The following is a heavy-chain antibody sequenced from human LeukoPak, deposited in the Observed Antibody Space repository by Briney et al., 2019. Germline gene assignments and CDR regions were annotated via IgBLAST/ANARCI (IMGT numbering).Heavy chain of an antibody. J-gene: IGHJ6*02. CDR2: ISYDGSNK. CDR1: GFTFGRYG. Sequence: GGSLRLSCAASGFTFGRYGMHWVRQAPGKGLEWVAVISYDGSNKYYADSVKGRFTISRDNSKNTLYLQMNSLRAEDTAVYYCAKSGIVVVAATYYYYGMDVWGQGTTVTVSS. CDR3: AKSGIVVVAATYYYYGMDV. D-gene: IGHD2-15*01. V-gene: IGHV3-30*18.